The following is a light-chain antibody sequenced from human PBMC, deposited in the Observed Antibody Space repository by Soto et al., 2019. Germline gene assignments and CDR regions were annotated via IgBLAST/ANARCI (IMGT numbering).Light chain of an antibody. Sequence: DIQLTQSPSFLSASLGDRVTITCRASQGIGSYLAWYQQKPGKAPRLLIYAASTLQSGVPSRLSGSGSDTEFTLTISSLQPEDFATYYCQQLNNYPLTFGGGTKV. V-gene: IGKV1-9*01. CDR2: AAS. CDR3: QQLNNYPLT. CDR1: QGIGSY. J-gene: IGKJ4*01.